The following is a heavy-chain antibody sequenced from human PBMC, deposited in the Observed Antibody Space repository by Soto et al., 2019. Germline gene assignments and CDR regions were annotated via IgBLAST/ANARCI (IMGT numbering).Heavy chain of an antibody. D-gene: IGHD1-1*01. CDR1: GFSLTTRPVG. CDR2: IYWDDDK. V-gene: IGHV2-5*02. J-gene: IGHJ4*02. CDR3: AHRQLYNGAWNEGTFDY. Sequence: QITLKESGPTLVKPTQTLTLTCTFSGFSLTTRPVGVGWIRQPPGQALEWLALIYWDDDKRYNPSLKTRVTITKDTSKTQVVLTMTNMDPVDTATYYCAHRQLYNGAWNEGTFDYWGQGALVTVSS.